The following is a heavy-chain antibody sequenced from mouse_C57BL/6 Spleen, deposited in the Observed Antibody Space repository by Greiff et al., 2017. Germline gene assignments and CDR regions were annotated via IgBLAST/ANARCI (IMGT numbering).Heavy chain of an antibody. CDR1: GYTFTGYW. V-gene: IGHV1-9*01. CDR2: ILPGSGST. Sequence: QVQLQQSGAELMKPGASVKLSCKATGYTFTGYWIEWVKQRPGHGLEWIGEILPGSGSTNYNEKFKGKATFTADTSSNTAYMQISSLTTEDSAIYYCARKGDYDSWFAYWGQGTLVTVSA. CDR3: ARKGDYDSWFAY. D-gene: IGHD2-4*01. J-gene: IGHJ3*01.